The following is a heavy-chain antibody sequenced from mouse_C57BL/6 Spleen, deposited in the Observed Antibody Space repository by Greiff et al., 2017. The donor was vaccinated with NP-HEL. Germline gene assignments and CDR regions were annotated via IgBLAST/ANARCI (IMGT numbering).Heavy chain of an antibody. CDR1: GYAFSSSW. V-gene: IGHV1-82*01. D-gene: IGHD2-4*01. CDR3: ARGHDYGGAWFAY. J-gene: IGHJ3*01. Sequence: QVQLQQSGPELVKPGASVKISCKASGYAFSSSWMNWVKQRPGKGLEWIGRIYPGDGDTNYNGKFKGKATLTADKSSSTAYMQLSSLTSEDSAVYFCARGHDYGGAWFAYWGQGTLVTVSA. CDR2: IYPGDGDT.